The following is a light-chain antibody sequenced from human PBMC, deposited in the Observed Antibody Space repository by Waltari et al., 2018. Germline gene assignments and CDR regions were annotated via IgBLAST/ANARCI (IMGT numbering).Light chain of an antibody. CDR1: QTLFRSSDTRNH. V-gene: IGKV4-1*01. J-gene: IGKJ4*01. CDR3: QQYFDIPT. Sequence: DIVMTQSPDSLAVSLGERATINCNSSQTLFRSSDTRNHLAWYQQRPGQPPKLLIYWTSTRESGVPDRFSGGGSGTDFTLTISSLQAEDVAVYYCQQYFDIPTFGGGTKVEIK. CDR2: WTS.